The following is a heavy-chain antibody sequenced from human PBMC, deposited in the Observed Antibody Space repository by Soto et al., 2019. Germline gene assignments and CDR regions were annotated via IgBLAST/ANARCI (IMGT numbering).Heavy chain of an antibody. CDR3: ARGQLVWYGDLTPYHRDMDV. V-gene: IGHV4-34*01. CDR1: GGSFDDFY. Sequence: QVQLHQWGAGLLRPSETLSLTCAFYGGSFDDFYWSWVRQSPGKGLEWVGEISHDGGTNYSPSLASRVSISVDTSKNQFSLHLRSVTAADTGLYSCARGQLVWYGDLTPYHRDMDVWGQGTTVTVSS. D-gene: IGHD3-10*01. J-gene: IGHJ6*02. CDR2: ISHDGGT.